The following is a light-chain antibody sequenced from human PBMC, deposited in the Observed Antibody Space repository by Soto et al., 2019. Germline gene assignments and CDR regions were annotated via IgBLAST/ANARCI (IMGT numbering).Light chain of an antibody. CDR2: GAS. Sequence: EIVMTQSPATLSVSPGERATLSCRASQSVSSNLAWYQQKPGQAPRLLIYGASTRASDIEGRFSGSGSGTDFTLTISRLEPEDFAVYYCQQYGSSPPYTFGQGTKLEIK. CDR1: QSVSSN. J-gene: IGKJ2*01. CDR3: QQYGSSPPYT. V-gene: IGKV3-20*01.